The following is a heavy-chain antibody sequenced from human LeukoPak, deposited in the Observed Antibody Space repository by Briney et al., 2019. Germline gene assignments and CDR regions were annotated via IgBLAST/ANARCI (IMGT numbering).Heavy chain of an antibody. V-gene: IGHV4-34*01. CDR1: GGSFSGYY. J-gene: IGHJ4*02. CDR2: INHSGST. CDR3: ARSSGHCSGGSCYGY. Sequence: SETLSLTCAVYGGSFSGYYWSWIRQPPGKGPEWIGEINHSGSTNYNPSLKSRVTISVDTSKNQFSLKLSSVTAADTAVYYCARSSGHCSGGSCYGYWGQGTLVTVSS. D-gene: IGHD2-15*01.